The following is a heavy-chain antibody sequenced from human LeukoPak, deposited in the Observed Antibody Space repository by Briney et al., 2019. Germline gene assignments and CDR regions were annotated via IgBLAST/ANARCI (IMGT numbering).Heavy chain of an antibody. V-gene: IGHV3-7*03. J-gene: IGHJ1*01. Sequence: GGSLRLSCAASGLTFSSYWMSWVRQAPGKGLEWVANIKQDGSEKYYVDSMKGRFTISRDNAKNSLYLQMNSLRAEDTAVYYCARVVVVPAASAEYFQHWGQGTLVTVSS. CDR3: ARVVVVPAASAEYFQH. CDR2: IKQDGSEK. D-gene: IGHD2-2*01. CDR1: GLTFSSYW.